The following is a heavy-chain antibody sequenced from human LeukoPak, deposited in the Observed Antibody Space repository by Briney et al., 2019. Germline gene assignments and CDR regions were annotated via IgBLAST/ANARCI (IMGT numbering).Heavy chain of an antibody. Sequence: GGSLRLSCAASGFTVSSNYMSWVRQAPGKGLEWVSSISSSSSYIYYADSVKGRFTISRDNAKNSLYLQMNSLRAEDTAVYYCARAEQWPKFDYWGQGTLVTVSS. CDR3: ARAEQWPKFDY. J-gene: IGHJ4*02. V-gene: IGHV3-21*01. CDR2: ISSSSSYI. CDR1: GFTVSSNY. D-gene: IGHD6-19*01.